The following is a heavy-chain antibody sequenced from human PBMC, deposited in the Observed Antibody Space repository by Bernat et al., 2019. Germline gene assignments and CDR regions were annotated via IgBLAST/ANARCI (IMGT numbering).Heavy chain of an antibody. V-gene: IGHV1-2*04. Sequence: QVQLVQSGAEVKKPGASVKVSCKASGYTFTGYYMHWVRQAPGQGLEWMGWINPNSGGASYAQKFQGWVTMTRDTPISPAYLELSRLSSDDTAVYYCARDLSYSSSWGEYYFDYWGQGTLVTVSS. J-gene: IGHJ4*02. CDR1: GYTFTGYY. D-gene: IGHD6-6*01. CDR3: ARDLSYSSSWGEYYFDY. CDR2: INPNSGGA.